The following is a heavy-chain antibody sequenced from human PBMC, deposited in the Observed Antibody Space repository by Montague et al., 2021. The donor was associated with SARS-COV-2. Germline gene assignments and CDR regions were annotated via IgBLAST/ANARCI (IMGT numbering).Heavy chain of an antibody. D-gene: IGHD3-3*01. Sequence: SLRLSCATSGFKFSNYIMHWVRQAPGKGLEWVAVIWDDGSNKFDAEAVRGRFTISRDISRNTLYLDMNSLRVEDTAVYYCAKKMECGWLLHWWGPLEYRGQGTLVTVSS. CDR3: AKKMECGWLLHWWGPLEY. CDR2: IWDDGSNK. V-gene: IGHV3-33*03. J-gene: IGHJ1*01. CDR1: GFKFSNYI.